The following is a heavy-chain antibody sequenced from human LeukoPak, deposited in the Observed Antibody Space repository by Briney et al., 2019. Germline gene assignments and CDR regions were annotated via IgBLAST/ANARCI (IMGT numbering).Heavy chain of an antibody. D-gene: IGHD3-10*01. J-gene: IGHJ4*02. Sequence: GGSLRLSCAASGFPFNTYWMNWVRQAPGKGLEWVANIKEDGSEEHYVDSVKGRFTISRDNAKNSLYLQMSSLRAADTAVYYCARTRGGSFDYWGQGTLVTVSS. CDR2: IKEDGSEE. V-gene: IGHV3-7*01. CDR3: ARTRGGSFDY. CDR1: GFPFNTYW.